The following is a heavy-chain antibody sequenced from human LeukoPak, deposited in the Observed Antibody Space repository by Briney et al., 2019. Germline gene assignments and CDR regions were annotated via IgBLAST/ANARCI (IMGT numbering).Heavy chain of an antibody. D-gene: IGHD2-2*01. CDR1: GFTFNTYI. CDR3: VKEGRLVVVGVATNY. J-gene: IGHJ4*02. V-gene: IGHV3-23*01. CDR2: ISGSAGST. Sequence: GGSLRLSCAASGFTFNTYIMSWVRQAPGKGLEWVSGISGSAGSTYYADSVKGRFTISRDNSKNTLYLQTNSLRVEDTAIYYCVKEGRLVVVGVATNYWGQGALVTVSS.